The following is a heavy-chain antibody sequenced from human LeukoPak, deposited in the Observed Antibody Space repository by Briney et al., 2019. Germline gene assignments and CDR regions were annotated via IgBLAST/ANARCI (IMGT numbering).Heavy chain of an antibody. J-gene: IGHJ4*02. D-gene: IGHD3-9*01. CDR3: ARATSRGVDFDWLLSPADPFDY. V-gene: IGHV3-30-3*01. CDR1: GFTFSSYA. CDR2: ISYDGSNK. Sequence: PGRSLRLSCAASGFTFSSYAMHWVRQAPGKGLEWVAVISYDGSNKYYADSVKGRFTISRDNSENTLYLQMNSLRAEDTAVYYCARATSRGVDFDWLLSPADPFDYWGQGTLVTVSS.